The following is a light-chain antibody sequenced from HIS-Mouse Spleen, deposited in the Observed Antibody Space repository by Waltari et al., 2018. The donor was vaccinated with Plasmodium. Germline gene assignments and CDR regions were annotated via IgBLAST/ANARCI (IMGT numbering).Light chain of an antibody. Sequence: SYELTQPSSVSVSPGQTASITCPGDALPNKYAYWDHQKSGQAPVLVIYEDSKRPPGIPERFSGSSAGTMATLTISGAQVEDEADYYCYSTDSSGNHRVFGGGTKLTVL. V-gene: IGLV3-10*01. J-gene: IGLJ3*02. CDR2: EDS. CDR1: ALPNKY. CDR3: YSTDSSGNHRV.